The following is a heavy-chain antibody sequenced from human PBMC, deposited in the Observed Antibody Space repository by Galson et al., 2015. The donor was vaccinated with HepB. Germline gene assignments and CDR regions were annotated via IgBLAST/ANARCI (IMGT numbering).Heavy chain of an antibody. Sequence: SVKVSCKASGGTFSSYAISWVRQAPGQGLEWMGGIIPIFGTANYAQKFQGRVTITADESTSTAYVELSSLRSEDTAVYYCAREGFYVDAFDIWGQGTMVTVSS. CDR2: IIPIFGTA. CDR3: AREGFYVDAFDI. V-gene: IGHV1-69*13. CDR1: GGTFSSYA. J-gene: IGHJ3*02. D-gene: IGHD5/OR15-5a*01.